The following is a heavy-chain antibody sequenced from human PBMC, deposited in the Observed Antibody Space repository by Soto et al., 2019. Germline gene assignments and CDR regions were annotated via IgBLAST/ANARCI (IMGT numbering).Heavy chain of an antibody. CDR2: IYHSGST. D-gene: IGHD3-10*01. Sequence: QLQLQESGSGLVKPSQTLSLTCAVSGGSISGGGYSWSWIRQPPGKGLAWIGYIYHSGSTYYNPSLKSRVTISVDRSKNQFALMLSSVTAADTAVYYCARENNVLPGGYFDYWGQGTLVTVSS. CDR1: GGSISGGGYS. V-gene: IGHV4-30-2*01. CDR3: ARENNVLPGGYFDY. J-gene: IGHJ4*02.